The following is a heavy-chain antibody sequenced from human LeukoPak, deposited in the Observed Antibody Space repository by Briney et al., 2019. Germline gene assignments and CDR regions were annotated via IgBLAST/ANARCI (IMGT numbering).Heavy chain of an antibody. CDR1: GFPFSSYG. CDR2: IKHDESEK. CDR3: TRRLDD. Sequence: PGGSLRLSCAASGFPFSSYGMHWVRQAPGEGLEWVANIKHDESEKNYLDSVKGRFTISRDNAQNSLYLQMNGLRVEDTAVYYCTRRLDDWGQGTLVTVSS. D-gene: IGHD3-16*01. V-gene: IGHV3-7*01. J-gene: IGHJ4*02.